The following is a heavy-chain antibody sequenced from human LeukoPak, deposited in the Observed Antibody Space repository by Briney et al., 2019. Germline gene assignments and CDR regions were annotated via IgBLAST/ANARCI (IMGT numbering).Heavy chain of an antibody. CDR1: GIAVTGNY. CDR3: AIAQSWDDLFDS. J-gene: IGHJ4*02. D-gene: IGHD1-1*01. V-gene: IGHV3-53*01. CDR2: ISINTDT. Sequence: GGSLRLSCAASGIAVTGNYMSWVRQPPGKGLEWVAFISINTDTFYADSVRGRFTISRDSSKDTLFLQMNSLRDEDSAVYYCAIAQSWDDLFDSWGQGTLVTVSS.